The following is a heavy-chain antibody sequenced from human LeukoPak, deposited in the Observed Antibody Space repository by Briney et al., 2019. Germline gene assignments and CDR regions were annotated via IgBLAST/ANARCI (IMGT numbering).Heavy chain of an antibody. Sequence: SETQSLTCTVSGDSISTSSYYWAWIRQPPGKGLEWLGSIYYSGSTHYHPSLKSRVPISVDMYKNQFSLKLSSLTPAERAWIYCARSYYYDYRQIDYWGQGTLVTVSS. D-gene: IGHD3-22*01. CDR2: IYYSGST. V-gene: IGHV4-39*01. CDR3: ARSYYYDYRQIDY. CDR1: GDSISTSSYY. J-gene: IGHJ4*02.